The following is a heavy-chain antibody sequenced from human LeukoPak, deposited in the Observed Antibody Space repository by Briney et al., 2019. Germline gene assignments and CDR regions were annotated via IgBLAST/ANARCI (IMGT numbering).Heavy chain of an antibody. D-gene: IGHD3-16*01. Sequence: ASVKVSCKASGYTFTGYYMHWVRQAPGQGLEWMGRINPNSGGTNYAQTFQGRVTMTRDKSISTAYMELSRLRSDDTAVYYCATPYDYVWGSPMDVWGKGTTVSVST. CDR1: GYTFTGYY. J-gene: IGHJ6*04. CDR2: INPNSGGT. CDR3: ATPYDYVWGSPMDV. V-gene: IGHV1-2*06.